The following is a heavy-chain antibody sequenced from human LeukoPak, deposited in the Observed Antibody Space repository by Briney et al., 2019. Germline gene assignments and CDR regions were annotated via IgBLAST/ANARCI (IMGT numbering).Heavy chain of an antibody. J-gene: IGHJ4*02. CDR1: GGTFSSYT. Sequence: SVKVSCKASGGTFSSYTISWVRQAPGQGLEWMGRIIPILGIANYAQKFQGRVTITADKSTGTAYMELSSLRSEDTAVYYCARDLYGDIGFDYWGQGTLVTVSS. CDR3: ARDLYGDIGFDY. V-gene: IGHV1-69*04. CDR2: IIPILGIA. D-gene: IGHD4-17*01.